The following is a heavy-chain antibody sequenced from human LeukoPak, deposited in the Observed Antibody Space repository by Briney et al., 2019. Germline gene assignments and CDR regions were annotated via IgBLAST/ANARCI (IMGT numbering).Heavy chain of an antibody. CDR1: GFTFSSYC. CDR3: ARDHHRRLYDSQARDTFDI. Sequence: PGGSLRLSCAASGFTFSSYCMNWVRQAPGKGLEWVSYISSSSSTMYYAGSVKGRFSISRDNAKNSLYLQMNSLRAEDTAVYYCARDHHRRLYDSQARDTFDIWGQGTMVTVSS. V-gene: IGHV3-48*01. J-gene: IGHJ3*02. D-gene: IGHD3-22*01. CDR2: ISSSSSTM.